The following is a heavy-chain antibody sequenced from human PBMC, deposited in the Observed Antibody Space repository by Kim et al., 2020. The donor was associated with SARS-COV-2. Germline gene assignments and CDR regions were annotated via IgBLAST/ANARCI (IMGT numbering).Heavy chain of an antibody. V-gene: IGHV4-61*03. Sequence: NYLPSLESRVTISLDTSKNHFSLKLTSVTAADTAAYYCARGPTRNYFDYWGQGSLVTVSS. CDR3: ARGPTRNYFDY. J-gene: IGHJ4*02.